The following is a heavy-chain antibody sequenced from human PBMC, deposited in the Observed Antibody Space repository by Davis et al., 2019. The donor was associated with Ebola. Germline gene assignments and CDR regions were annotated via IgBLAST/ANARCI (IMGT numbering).Heavy chain of an antibody. CDR3: ARVGYDFWSGYNNWFDP. J-gene: IGHJ5*02. CDR1: GGSISSYY. V-gene: IGHV4-59*01. Sequence: MPSETLSLTCTVSGGSISSYYWSWIRQPPGKGLEWIGYIYYSGSTNYNPSLKSRVTISVDTSKNQFSLKLRSVTAADTAVYYCARVGYDFWSGYNNWFDPWGQGTLVTVSS. D-gene: IGHD3-3*01. CDR2: IYYSGST.